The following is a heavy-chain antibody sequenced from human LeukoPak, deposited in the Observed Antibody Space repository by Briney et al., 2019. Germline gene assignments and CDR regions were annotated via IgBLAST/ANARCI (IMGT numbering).Heavy chain of an antibody. CDR1: GFTFSSYA. CDR2: ISYDGSNK. V-gene: IGHV3-30*04. D-gene: IGHD3-3*01. CDR3: ARDPTYYDFWSGYPRYGMDV. Sequence: PGGSLRLSCAASGFTFSSYAMHWVRQAPGKGLEWEAVISYDGSNKYYADSVKGRFTISRDNSKNTLYLQMKSLRAEDTAVYYCARDPTYYDFWSGYPRYGMDVWGQGTTVTVSS. J-gene: IGHJ6*02.